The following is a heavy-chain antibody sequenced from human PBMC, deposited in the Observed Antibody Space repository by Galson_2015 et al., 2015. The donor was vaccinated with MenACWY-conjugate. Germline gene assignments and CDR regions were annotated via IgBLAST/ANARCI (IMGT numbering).Heavy chain of an antibody. CDR1: GFTFSSYW. V-gene: IGHV3-74*01. CDR3: ARSYVPGTGRKNFYMDV. CDR2: VNSAGSGT. Sequence: SLRLSCAASGFTFSSYWMHWVRQAPGKGLVWVSRVNSAGSGTGYADSVTGRFTISSDNAKNMLFLQMNSRKVEDTAVEYCARSYVPGTGRKNFYMDVWGRGTTVTVSS. D-gene: IGHD1-14*01. J-gene: IGHJ6*03.